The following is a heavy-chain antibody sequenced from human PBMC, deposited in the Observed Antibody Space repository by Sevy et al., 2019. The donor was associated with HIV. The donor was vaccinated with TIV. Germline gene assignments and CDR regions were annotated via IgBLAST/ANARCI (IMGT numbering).Heavy chain of an antibody. CDR3: VREDLDGSGSYYPDY. V-gene: IGHV1-18*04. J-gene: IGHJ4*02. CDR1: GYTFTSYG. D-gene: IGHD3-10*01. Sequence: ASVKVSCKASGYTFTSYGISWVRQAPGQGLEWMGWISAYNGNTNYAQKLQGRVTMTTDTSTSTAYMELRSLRSDDTAVYYCVREDLDGSGSYYPDYWGQGTLVTVSS. CDR2: ISAYNGNT.